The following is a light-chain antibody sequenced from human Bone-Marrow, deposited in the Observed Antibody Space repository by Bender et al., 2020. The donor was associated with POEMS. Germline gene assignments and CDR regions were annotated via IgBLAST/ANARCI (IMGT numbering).Light chain of an antibody. CDR1: SSDIGDYNH. Sequence: QSALTQPASVSGSPGQSITISCTGTSSDIGDYNHVSWYQQHPGKAPKLMIFDVTNRPSGVSHRFSGSKSGNTASLAITGLQSDDEAIYFCVAWDASLNGWVFGGGTKLTVL. J-gene: IGLJ3*02. CDR3: VAWDASLNGWV. CDR2: DVT. V-gene: IGLV2-14*03.